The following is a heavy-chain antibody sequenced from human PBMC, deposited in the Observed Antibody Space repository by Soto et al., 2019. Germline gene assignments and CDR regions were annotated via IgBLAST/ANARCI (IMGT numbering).Heavy chain of an antibody. V-gene: IGHV4-4*02. CDR2: IYHSGST. CDR3: ARGLSTLPPLDY. D-gene: IGHD6-13*01. Sequence: SETPSLTCAVSGGSISSTNWWSWVRQPPGKGLEWIGEIYHSGSTNYNPSLKSRVTISVDKSKNQFSLKLSSVTAADTAVYYCARGLSTLPPLDYWGQGTLVTVSS. CDR1: GGSISSTNW. J-gene: IGHJ4*02.